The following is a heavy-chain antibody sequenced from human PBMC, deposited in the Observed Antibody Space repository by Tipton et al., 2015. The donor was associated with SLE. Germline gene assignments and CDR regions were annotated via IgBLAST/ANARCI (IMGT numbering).Heavy chain of an antibody. Sequence: SLRLSCVASGVPFSTYGMHWVRQAPGKGLEWVALIWYDGSDKYYADSVKGRFTISRDSSRNTLYLQMNSLRAEDTAVYYCARDVTTVTSYYFDYWGQGTLVTVSS. CDR2: IWYDGSDK. V-gene: IGHV3-33*01. CDR1: GVPFSTYG. CDR3: ARDVTTVTSYYFDY. J-gene: IGHJ4*02. D-gene: IGHD4-17*01.